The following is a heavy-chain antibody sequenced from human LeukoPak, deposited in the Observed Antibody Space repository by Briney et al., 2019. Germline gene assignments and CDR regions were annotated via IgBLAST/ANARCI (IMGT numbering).Heavy chain of an antibody. CDR1: GGSISGYY. J-gene: IGHJ4*02. V-gene: IGHV4-59*12. Sequence: SETLSLTCTVSGGSISGYYWSWIRQPPGKGLEWIGYIYYSGSTNYNPSLKSRVTISLDMSENHFSLKLTSVTAADTAVYYCARGQGTVTTHWGQGTLVTVSS. CDR3: ARGQGTVTTH. D-gene: IGHD4-17*01. CDR2: IYYSGST.